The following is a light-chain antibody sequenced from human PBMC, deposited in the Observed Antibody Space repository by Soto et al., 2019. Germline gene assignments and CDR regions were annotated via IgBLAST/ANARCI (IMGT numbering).Light chain of an antibody. CDR3: CSYAGSSTVV. J-gene: IGLJ2*01. CDR1: SSDVGAYNY. V-gene: IGLV2-23*01. CDR2: EGS. Sequence: QSVLTQPPSASGSPGQSVTISCTGTSSDVGAYNYVSWYQQHPDKAPKLMIYEGSKRPSGVSNRFSGSKSGNTASLTISGLQAEDEADYYCCSYAGSSTVVFGGGTKLTVL.